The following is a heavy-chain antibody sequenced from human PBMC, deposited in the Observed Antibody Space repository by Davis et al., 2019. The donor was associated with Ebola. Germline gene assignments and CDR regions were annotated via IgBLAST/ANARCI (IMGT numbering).Heavy chain of an antibody. CDR1: GFTFNSYS. CDR3: ARATNSGGSPFDY. Sequence: GESLKILCAASGFTFNSYSMNWVRQAQGKGLEWVSYISSSSSTIYYADSVKGRFTISRDNAKNSLYLQMSSLRDEDTAVYYCARATNSGGSPFDYWGQGTLVTVSS. D-gene: IGHD2-15*01. V-gene: IGHV3-48*02. CDR2: ISSSSSTI. J-gene: IGHJ4*02.